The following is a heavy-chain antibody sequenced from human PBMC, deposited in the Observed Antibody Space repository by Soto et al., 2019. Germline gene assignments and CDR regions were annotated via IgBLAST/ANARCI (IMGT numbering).Heavy chain of an antibody. D-gene: IGHD6-13*01. Sequence: EVQLVQSGAEVKKPGESLRISCKGSGYSFTSYWISWVRQMPGKGLEWMVRIDPSDSYTNYSPSFQCHVTISADKSISTADLQWSSLKASDTAMYYCARLQAAAGDNDLTFDYWGQGTLVTASS. CDR1: GYSFTSYW. V-gene: IGHV5-10-1*01. CDR3: ARLQAAAGDNDLTFDY. J-gene: IGHJ4*02. CDR2: IDPSDSYT.